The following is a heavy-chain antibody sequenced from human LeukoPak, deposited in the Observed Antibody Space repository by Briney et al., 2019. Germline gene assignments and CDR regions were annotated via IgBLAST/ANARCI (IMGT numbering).Heavy chain of an antibody. Sequence: ASVKVSCKASGYTFTSYGISWVRQAPGQGLEWMGWISAYNGNTNYAQKFQGRVTMTRDTSISTAYMELSRLRSDDTAVYYCARDLSGTSDYWGQGTLVTVSS. CDR3: ARDLSGTSDY. CDR1: GYTFTSYG. V-gene: IGHV1-18*01. D-gene: IGHD1-26*01. J-gene: IGHJ4*02. CDR2: ISAYNGNT.